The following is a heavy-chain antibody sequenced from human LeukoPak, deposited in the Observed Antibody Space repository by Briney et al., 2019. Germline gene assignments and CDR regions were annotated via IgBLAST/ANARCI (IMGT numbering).Heavy chain of an antibody. CDR2: INHSGST. V-gene: IGHV4-34*01. Sequence: SETLSLTCAVYGGSFSGYYWSWIRQPPGKGLEWIGEINHSGSTNYNPSLKSRATISVDTSKNQFSLKLSSVTAADTAVYYCARDRLTMVRGVIKFPGYYYYYMDVWGKGTTVTISS. J-gene: IGHJ6*03. D-gene: IGHD3-10*01. CDR3: ARDRLTMVRGVIKFPGYYYYYMDV. CDR1: GGSFSGYY.